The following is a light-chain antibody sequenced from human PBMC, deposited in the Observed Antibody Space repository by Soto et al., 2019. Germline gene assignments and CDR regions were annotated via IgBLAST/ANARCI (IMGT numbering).Light chain of an antibody. J-gene: IGKJ1*01. Sequence: DIVLTQSPGTLSLSPGESATLSCRASDSVSSSYLAWYQQKPGQAPRLLIYAAVVRATGIPDRFSGRGSGTDFTLTISRLEPEDVAVYYCQQYGSSPQTFGQGTKVDIK. CDR2: AAV. CDR1: DSVSSSY. V-gene: IGKV3-20*01. CDR3: QQYGSSPQT.